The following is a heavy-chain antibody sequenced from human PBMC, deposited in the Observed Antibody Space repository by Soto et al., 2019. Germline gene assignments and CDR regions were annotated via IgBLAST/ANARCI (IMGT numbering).Heavy chain of an antibody. V-gene: IGHV1-2*04. CDR1: GYTFTGYY. Sequence: GESLKISCKASGYTFTGYYMHWVRQAPGQGLEWMGWINPNSGGTNYAQKFQGWVTMTRDTSISTAYMELSRLRSDDTAVYYCARSDFWSGYYYYGMDVWGQGTTVTVSS. CDR3: ARSDFWSGYYYYGMDV. CDR2: INPNSGGT. J-gene: IGHJ6*02. D-gene: IGHD3-3*01.